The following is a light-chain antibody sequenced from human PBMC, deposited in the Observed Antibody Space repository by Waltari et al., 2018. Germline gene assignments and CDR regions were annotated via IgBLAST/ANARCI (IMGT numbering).Light chain of an antibody. Sequence: DIVMIQSTDSLAVSLGERATINCKSSKTILYRSNNKNYLAWYQQKPGQPPKLLIYWASTRESGVPDRFGGSGSGTHFTLTINSLQAEDVAVYYCQQYYNTPWTFGQGTKVEIK. CDR3: QQYYNTPWT. V-gene: IGKV4-1*01. J-gene: IGKJ1*01. CDR1: KTILYRSNNKNY. CDR2: WAS.